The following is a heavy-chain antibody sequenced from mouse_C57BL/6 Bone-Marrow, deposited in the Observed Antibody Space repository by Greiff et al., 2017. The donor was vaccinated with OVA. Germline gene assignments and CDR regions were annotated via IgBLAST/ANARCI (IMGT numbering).Heavy chain of an antibody. J-gene: IGHJ2*01. CDR2: INPYNGGT. Sequence: EVQLQQSGPVLVKPGASVKMSCKASGYTFTDYYMNWVKQSHGKSLEWIGVINPYNGGTSYNQKFKGKATLTVDKSSSTAYMELNSLTSEDSAVYYCARPTQFITTVVAPDYWGQGTTLTVSS. D-gene: IGHD1-1*01. V-gene: IGHV1-19*01. CDR1: GYTFTDYY. CDR3: ARPTQFITTVVAPDY.